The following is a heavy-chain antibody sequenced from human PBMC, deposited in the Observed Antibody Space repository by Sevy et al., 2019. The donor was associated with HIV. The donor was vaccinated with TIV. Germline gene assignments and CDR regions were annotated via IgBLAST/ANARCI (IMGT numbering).Heavy chain of an antibody. CDR2: ISWNSGSI. Sequence: GGSLRLSCAASGFTFDDYAMHWVRQAPGKGLEWVSGISWNSGSIGYADSVKGRFTISRDNAKNSLYLQMNSLRAEETALYYCAKERLITMVRGVMNYYGMDVWGQGTTVTVSS. D-gene: IGHD3-10*01. CDR1: GFTFDDYA. CDR3: AKERLITMVRGVMNYYGMDV. V-gene: IGHV3-9*01. J-gene: IGHJ6*02.